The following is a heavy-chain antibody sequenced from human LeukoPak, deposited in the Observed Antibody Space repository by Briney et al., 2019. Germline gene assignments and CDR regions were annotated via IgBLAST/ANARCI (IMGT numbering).Heavy chain of an antibody. Sequence: ASVKVSCKASGYTFTSYDINWVRQATGQGLEWMGWMNPNSGNTGYAQKFQGRVTMTRNTSISTAYMELCSLRSEDTAVYYCARGQFRYYYGSGRRTRVGWFDPWGQGTLVTVSS. CDR3: ARGQFRYYYGSGRRTRVGWFDP. CDR2: MNPNSGNT. CDR1: GYTFTSYD. V-gene: IGHV1-8*01. J-gene: IGHJ5*02. D-gene: IGHD3-10*01.